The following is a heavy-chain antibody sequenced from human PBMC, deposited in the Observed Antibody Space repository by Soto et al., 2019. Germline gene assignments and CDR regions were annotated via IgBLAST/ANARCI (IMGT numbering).Heavy chain of an antibody. CDR3: ARAALSITMVRWVWFDP. D-gene: IGHD3-10*01. Sequence: GAAGKGSCKASGFTFTSYYLHWVGQAPGQGREWMGIINPSGGSTSHAQKFQGRVTMTRDTSTSTVYMELSSLRSEDTAVYYCARAALSITMVRWVWFDPWGQGTLVTVSS. CDR2: INPSGGST. V-gene: IGHV1-46*03. CDR1: GFTFTSYY. J-gene: IGHJ5*02.